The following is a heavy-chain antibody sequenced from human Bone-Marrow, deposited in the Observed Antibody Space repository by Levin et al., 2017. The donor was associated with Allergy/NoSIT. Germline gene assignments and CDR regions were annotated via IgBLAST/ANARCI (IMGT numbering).Heavy chain of an antibody. D-gene: IGHD3-3*01. CDR2: IYYSGST. CDR3: ARDTAFYDLWSGYPNWNFDL. Sequence: PSETLSLTCTVSGGSFSSGHYYWNWIRQPPGKGLEWIGNIYYSGSTYYNPSLKSRVAVSLDTSKTQLSLKLTSVTAADTAVYYCARDTAFYDLWSGYPNWNFDLWGRGTLVTVSS. CDR1: GGSFSSGHYY. V-gene: IGHV4-30-4*01. J-gene: IGHJ2*01.